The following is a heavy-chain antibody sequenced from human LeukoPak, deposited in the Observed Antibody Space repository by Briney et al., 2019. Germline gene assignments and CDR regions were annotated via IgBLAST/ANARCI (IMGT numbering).Heavy chain of an antibody. D-gene: IGHD6-13*01. CDR2: IYYSGST. V-gene: IGHV4-38-2*01. CDR3: ARHGFHSSSWYYNTYYFDY. Sequence: KPSETLSLTCGVSGYYIRNGYFWGWIRQPPGKGLEWIGYIYYSGSTNYNPSLKSRVTISVDTSKNQFSLKLSSVTAADTAVYYCARHGFHSSSWYYNTYYFDYWGQGTLVTVSS. CDR1: GYYIRNGYF. J-gene: IGHJ4*02.